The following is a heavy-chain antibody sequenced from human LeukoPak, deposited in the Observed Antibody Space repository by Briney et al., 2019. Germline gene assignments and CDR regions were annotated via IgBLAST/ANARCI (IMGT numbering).Heavy chain of an antibody. Sequence: GESLRLSCAASGFAFNTYSMNWVRQAPGKGLEWVSFIFSSSTYIYYTDSVKGRFTISRDNSKNTLYLQMNSLRAEDTAVYYCARGGSYLSAFDIWGQGTMVTVSS. CDR1: GFAFNTYS. D-gene: IGHD1-26*01. CDR3: ARGGSYLSAFDI. CDR2: IFSSSTYI. J-gene: IGHJ3*02. V-gene: IGHV3-21*04.